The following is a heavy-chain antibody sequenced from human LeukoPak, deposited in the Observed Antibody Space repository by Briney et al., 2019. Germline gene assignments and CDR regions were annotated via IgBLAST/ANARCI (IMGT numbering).Heavy chain of an antibody. CDR1: GGSISSYY. J-gene: IGHJ6*03. V-gene: IGHV4-59*01. D-gene: IGHD5-18*01. Sequence: SETLSLTCTVSGGSISSYYWSWIRQPPGKGLEWIGYIYYSGSTNYNPSLKSRVTISVDTSKNQFSLKLSSVTAADTAVYYCARGWSGNSYGPDRYYYYMDVWGKGTTVTISS. CDR2: IYYSGST. CDR3: ARGWSGNSYGPDRYYYYMDV.